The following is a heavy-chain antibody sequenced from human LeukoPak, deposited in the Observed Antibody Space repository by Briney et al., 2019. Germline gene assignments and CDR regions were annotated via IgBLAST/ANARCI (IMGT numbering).Heavy chain of an antibody. V-gene: IGHV4-30-2*01. J-gene: IGHJ4*02. CDR3: ANRGGYDTFDY. CDR1: GGSISSGGYS. Sequence: PSETPSLTCAVSGGSISSGGYSWSWIRQPPGKGLEWIGYIYQSGAIYYNPSLKSRVTISVDRSKNQFSLNLSSVTAADTAVYYCANRGGYDTFDYWGQGILVTVSS. D-gene: IGHD5-12*01. CDR2: IYQSGAI.